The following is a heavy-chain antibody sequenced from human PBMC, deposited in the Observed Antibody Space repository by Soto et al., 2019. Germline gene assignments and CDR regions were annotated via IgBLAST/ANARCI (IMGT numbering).Heavy chain of an antibody. CDR1: GGSISIGGYY. J-gene: IGHJ4*02. V-gene: IGHV4-31*03. Sequence: QVQLLESGPELVKPSQTLSLTCTVSGGSISIGGYYWSWIRQHPGKGLEWIGYIYYSGVTYYSTSLKSRVTISIDTSKNQFSLKLSSVTAADTAVYYCAGGVLYWGQGTLVTVSS. CDR3: AGGVLY. CDR2: IYYSGVT.